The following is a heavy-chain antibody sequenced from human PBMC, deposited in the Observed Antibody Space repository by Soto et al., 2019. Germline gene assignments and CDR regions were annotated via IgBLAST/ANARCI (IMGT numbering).Heavy chain of an antibody. J-gene: IGHJ5*02. V-gene: IGHV1-8*01. D-gene: IGHD6-6*01. CDR1: GYTFTSYD. Sequence: ASVKVSCKAAGYTFTSYDLNWVRPATGQGLEWMGWMNPNSGNTGYAQKFQGRVTMTRNTSISTAYMELSSLRSEDTAVYYCARVRISARGWFDPLGQGTLVTVSS. CDR2: MNPNSGNT. CDR3: ARVRISARGWFDP.